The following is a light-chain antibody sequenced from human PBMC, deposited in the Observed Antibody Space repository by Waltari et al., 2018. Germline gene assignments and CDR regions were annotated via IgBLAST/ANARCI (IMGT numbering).Light chain of an antibody. V-gene: IGLV1-51*01. CDR1: GSNIGNNF. Sequence: QSVLTQPPSVSAAPGQKVTISCSGTGSNIGNNFVSWYQQLPGTAPKLLIYDNNKRPSGIPDRCSGPKSGTSATLVITGLQTGDEADYYCGTWDTDLSVVFGGGTQLTVL. CDR2: DNN. CDR3: GTWDTDLSVV. J-gene: IGLJ2*01.